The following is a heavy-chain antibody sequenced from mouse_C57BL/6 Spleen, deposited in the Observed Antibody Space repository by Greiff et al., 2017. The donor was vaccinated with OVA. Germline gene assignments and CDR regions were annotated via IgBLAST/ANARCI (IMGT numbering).Heavy chain of an antibody. J-gene: IGHJ2*01. CDR2: ISSGGSYT. V-gene: IGHV5-6*01. Sequence: DVQLVESGGDLVKPGGSLKLSCAASGFTFSSYGMSWVRQTPDKRLEWVATISSGGSYTYYPDSVKGRFTFSRDNAKNTLYLQMSSLKSEDTAMYYCARERSYCDDGGQGTTLTVSS. CDR1: GFTFSSYG. CDR3: ARERSYCDD.